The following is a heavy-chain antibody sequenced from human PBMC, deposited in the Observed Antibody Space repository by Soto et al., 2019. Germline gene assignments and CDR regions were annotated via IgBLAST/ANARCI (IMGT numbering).Heavy chain of an antibody. CDR3: VKEGGYSYGYYFDY. D-gene: IGHD5-18*01. V-gene: IGHV3-64D*06. J-gene: IGHJ4*02. CDR1: GFTFSSYA. CDR2: ISSNGGST. Sequence: GGSLRLSCSASGFTFSSYAMHWARQAPGKGLEYVSAISSNGGSTYYADSVKGRFTISRDNSKNTLYLQMSSLRAEDTAVYYCVKEGGYSYGYYFDYWGQGTLVTVSS.